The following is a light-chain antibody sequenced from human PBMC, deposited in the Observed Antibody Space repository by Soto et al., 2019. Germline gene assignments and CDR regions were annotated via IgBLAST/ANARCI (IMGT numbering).Light chain of an antibody. J-gene: IGKJ3*01. CDR2: GAS. CDR3: QQYGDSLFT. CDR1: QSVSSNF. V-gene: IGKV3-20*01. Sequence: EIVLTQSPGTLSLSPGERATLSCRASQSVSSNFLAWYQHKPGQAPGLLIYGASSRATGIPDRFSGSGSGTDFTLTISRLEPEDFAVFYCQQYGDSLFTFGPGTKVDIK.